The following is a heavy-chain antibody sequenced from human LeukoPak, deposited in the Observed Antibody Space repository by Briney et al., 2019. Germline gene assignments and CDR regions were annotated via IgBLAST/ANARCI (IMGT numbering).Heavy chain of an antibody. Sequence: PSETLSLTCTVSGGSISTYYWSWIRQPPGKGLEWIGYIYYTGSTNYNPSLKSRVTISVDTSKNQFSLKLSSVTTADTAVYYCARVGDWNDLVYWGQGTLVTVSS. CDR2: IYYTGST. CDR1: GGSISTYY. CDR3: ARVGDWNDLVY. V-gene: IGHV4-59*01. D-gene: IGHD1-1*01. J-gene: IGHJ4*02.